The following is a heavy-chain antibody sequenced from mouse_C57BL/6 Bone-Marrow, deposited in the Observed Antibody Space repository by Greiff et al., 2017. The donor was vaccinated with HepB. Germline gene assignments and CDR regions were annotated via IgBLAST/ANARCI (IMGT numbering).Heavy chain of an antibody. CDR3: TRPYYYGSSHWYFDV. CDR2: ISSGGDYI. V-gene: IGHV5-9-1*02. J-gene: IGHJ1*03. Sequence: DVMLVESGEGLVKPGGSLKLSCAASGFTFSSYAMSWVRQTPEKRLEWVAYISSGGDYIYYADTVKGRFTTSRDNARNTLYLQMSSLKSEDTAMYYCTRPYYYGSSHWYFDVWGTGTTVTVSS. CDR1: GFTFSSYA. D-gene: IGHD1-1*01.